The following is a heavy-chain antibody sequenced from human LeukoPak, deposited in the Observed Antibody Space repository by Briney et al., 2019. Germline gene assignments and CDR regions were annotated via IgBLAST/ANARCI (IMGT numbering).Heavy chain of an antibody. J-gene: IGHJ4*02. Sequence: GGSLRLSRAASGFTFSSYAMSWVRQAPGKGLEWVSAISGSGGSTYYADSVKGRFTISRDNSKNTLYLQMNSLRAEDTAVYYCAGGYSYGYFDYWGQGTLVTVSS. D-gene: IGHD5-18*01. CDR2: ISGSGGST. V-gene: IGHV3-23*01. CDR1: GFTFSSYA. CDR3: AGGYSYGYFDY.